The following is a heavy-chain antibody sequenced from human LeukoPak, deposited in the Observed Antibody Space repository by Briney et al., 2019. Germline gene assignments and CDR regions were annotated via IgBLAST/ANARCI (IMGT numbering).Heavy chain of an antibody. V-gene: IGHV1-69*04. CDR2: IIPILDIV. CDR3: ATPERRYCSGGSCPSRMDV. D-gene: IGHD2-15*01. J-gene: IGHJ6*02. CDR1: GGAFSSNA. Sequence: GASVKVSCKASGGAFSSNAISWVRQAPGQGLEWMGRIIPILDIVNSAQKFHGGATITADKSTSTAYMELSSLRSEDTAVYYCATPERRYCSGGSCPSRMDVWGQGTAVTVSS.